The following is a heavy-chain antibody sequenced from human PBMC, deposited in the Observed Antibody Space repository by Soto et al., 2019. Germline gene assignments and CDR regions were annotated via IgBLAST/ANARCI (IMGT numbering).Heavy chain of an antibody. J-gene: IGHJ4*01. V-gene: IGHV5-51*01. CDR3: ARGNGPFTYYFDY. D-gene: IGHD1-1*01. CDR1: GYRCTSYW. CDR2: IYPGDSDT. Sequence: EVHLGQSGAEVIKPGESLKISCKASGYRCTSYWIGWVRHRPGKGLEWNGIIYPGDSDTRYNPSFRGQGTLSADKSISTAYLPWNSLKASDTAIYYCARGNGPFTYYFDYWGHGTLFSVSS.